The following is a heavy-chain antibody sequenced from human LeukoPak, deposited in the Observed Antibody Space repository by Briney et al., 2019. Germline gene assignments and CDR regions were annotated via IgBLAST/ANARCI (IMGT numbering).Heavy chain of an antibody. Sequence: ASETLSLTCTVSGGSISSGSYYRSWIRQPAGKGLEWIGRIYTSGSTNYNPSLKSRVTISVDTSKNQFSLKLSSVTAADTAVYYCAREDDYGGMGNYYYYMDVWGKGTTVTVSS. V-gene: IGHV4-61*02. J-gene: IGHJ6*03. CDR1: GGSISSGSYY. CDR2: IYTSGST. CDR3: AREDDYGGMGNYYYYMDV. D-gene: IGHD4-23*01.